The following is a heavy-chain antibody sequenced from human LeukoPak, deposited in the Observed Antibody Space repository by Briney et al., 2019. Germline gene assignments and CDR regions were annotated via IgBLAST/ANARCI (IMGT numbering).Heavy chain of an antibody. V-gene: IGHV4-59*08. CDR3: VRHIAVACISYYYYGMDV. Sequence: SETLSLTCTVSGGSISSYYWSWIRRPPGKGLEWIGYIYYSGSTNYNPSLKSRVTISVDTSKNQFSLKLSSVTAADTAVYYCVRHIAVACISYYYYGMDVGGQGTTVTVSS. CDR1: GGSISSYY. J-gene: IGHJ6*02. D-gene: IGHD6-19*01. CDR2: IYYSGST.